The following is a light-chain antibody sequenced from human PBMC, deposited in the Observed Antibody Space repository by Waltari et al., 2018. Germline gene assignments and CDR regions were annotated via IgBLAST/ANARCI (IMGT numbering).Light chain of an antibody. CDR2: DNT. CDR1: SPNVGAGFD. CDR3: QSYDSSLTSWV. Sequence: QSVLTQPPSVSGAPGQRVTIPCTGNSPNVGAGFDVHRYRHLPQTAPKLLIFDNTNRPSGVPDRFSGSKSGSSASLAISGLQAKDEALYYCQSYDSSLTSWVFGGGTKLTVL. J-gene: IGLJ3*02. V-gene: IGLV1-40*01.